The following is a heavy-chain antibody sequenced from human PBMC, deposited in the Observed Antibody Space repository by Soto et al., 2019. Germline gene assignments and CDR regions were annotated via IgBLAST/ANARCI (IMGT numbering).Heavy chain of an antibody. D-gene: IGHD2-8*01. CDR2: ISGSGGST. CDR1: GFTFSSYA. J-gene: IGHJ6*03. V-gene: IGHV3-23*01. CDR3: AKDLHIVLMVYAPYYMDV. Sequence: GSLSLSCAASGFTFSSYAMSWVRQAPGKGLEWVSAISGSGGSTYYADSVKGRFTISRDNSKNTLYLQMNSLRAEDTAVYYCAKDLHIVLMVYAPYYMDVWGKGTTVTVSS.